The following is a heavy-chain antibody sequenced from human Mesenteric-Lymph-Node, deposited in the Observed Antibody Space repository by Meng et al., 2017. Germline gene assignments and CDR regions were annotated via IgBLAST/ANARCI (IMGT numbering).Heavy chain of an antibody. J-gene: IGHJ4*02. D-gene: IGHD7-27*01. CDR2: ISNSGNIR. Sequence: GESLQISCAASGFTFSDHYMTWIRQAPGKGPEWVSFISNSGNIRENADSVKGRFTISMDNAKNALYLQMDSLKVEDTAMYYCGRGHWGLDYWGQGTRVTVSS. CDR1: GFTFSDHY. V-gene: IGHV3-11*01. CDR3: GRGHWGLDY.